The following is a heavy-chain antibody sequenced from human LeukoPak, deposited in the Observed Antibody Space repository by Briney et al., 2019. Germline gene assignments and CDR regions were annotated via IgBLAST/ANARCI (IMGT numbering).Heavy chain of an antibody. V-gene: IGHV4-59*08. CDR1: GGSISNYY. CDR3: ARSYGDYITGAYAFDI. Sequence: SETLSLTCTVSGGSISNYYWSWIRQPPEKGLEWIGYIYYSGSTNYNPSLKSRLTISVDTSKNQFSLMLSSVTAADTAVYYCARSYGDYITGAYAFDIWGQGTTVTVSS. J-gene: IGHJ3*02. CDR2: IYYSGST. D-gene: IGHD4-17*01.